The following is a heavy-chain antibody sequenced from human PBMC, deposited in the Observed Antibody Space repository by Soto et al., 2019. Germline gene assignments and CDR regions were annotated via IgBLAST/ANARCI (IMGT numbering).Heavy chain of an antibody. V-gene: IGHV4-34*01. D-gene: IGHD5-18*01. CDR3: ARVLRRDTAMVGYYYYYGMDV. Sequence: SETLSLTCAVYGGSFSGYYWSWIRQPPGKGLEWIGEINHSGSTNYNPSLKSRVTISVDTSKNQFSLKLSSVTAADTAVYYCARVLRRDTAMVGYYYYYGMDVWGQGTTGTVS. CDR2: INHSGST. CDR1: GGSFSGYY. J-gene: IGHJ6*02.